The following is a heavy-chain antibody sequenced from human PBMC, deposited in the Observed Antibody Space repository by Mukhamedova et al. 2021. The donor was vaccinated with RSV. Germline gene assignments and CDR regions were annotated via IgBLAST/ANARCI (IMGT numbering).Heavy chain of an antibody. CDR3: AREWGSGLWPIDY. D-gene: IGHD6-19*01. J-gene: IGHJ4*02. CDR2: ISETSGYI. Sequence: VRQAPGKGLEWVSSISETSGYIYYADSLKGRFTISRDNAKNSLYLQMNSLRAEDAAVYYCAREWGSGLWPIDYWGLGTLVSVS. V-gene: IGHV3-21*01.